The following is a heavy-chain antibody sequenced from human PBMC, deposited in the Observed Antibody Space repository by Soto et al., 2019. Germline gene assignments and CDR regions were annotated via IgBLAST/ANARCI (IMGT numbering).Heavy chain of an antibody. CDR3: ARDRASDDMDV. J-gene: IGHJ6*03. CDR2: IWYDGSNK. CDR1: GFTFSSYG. Sequence: GGSLRLSCAASGFTFSSYGMHWVRQAPGKGLEWVAVIWYDGSNKYYADSVKGRFTISRDNSKNTLYLQMNSLRAEDTAVYYCARDRASDDMDVWGKGTTVTVSS. V-gene: IGHV3-33*01.